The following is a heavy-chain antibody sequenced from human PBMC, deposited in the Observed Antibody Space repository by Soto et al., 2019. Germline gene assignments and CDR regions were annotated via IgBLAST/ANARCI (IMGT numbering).Heavy chain of an antibody. CDR1: GFTFSSYG. J-gene: IGHJ6*02. Sequence: QVQLVESGGGVVQPGRSLRLSCAASGFTFSSYGMHWVRQAPGKGLEWVAIIWYDGGNKYYADSVKGRFTISRDKPKNTVYLQMNSLRAEDTAVYYCARDGKYSSSRPMDVWGQGTTVTVSS. V-gene: IGHV3-33*01. CDR3: ARDGKYSSSRPMDV. CDR2: IWYDGGNK. D-gene: IGHD6-6*01.